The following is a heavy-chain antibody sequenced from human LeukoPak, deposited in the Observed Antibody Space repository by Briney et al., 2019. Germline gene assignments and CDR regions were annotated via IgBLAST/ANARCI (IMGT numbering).Heavy chain of an antibody. J-gene: IGHJ6*03. CDR1: GGSISGGNYY. V-gene: IGHV4-39*07. CDR3: ASQNYFYYYMDV. Sequence: SETLSLTCTVSGGSISGGNYYWGWIRQPPGKGLEWIGSIYYSGSTYYNPSLKSRVTISVDTSKNQFSLKLSSMTAADTAVYSCASQNYFYYYMDVWGKGTTVTVSS. CDR2: IYYSGST.